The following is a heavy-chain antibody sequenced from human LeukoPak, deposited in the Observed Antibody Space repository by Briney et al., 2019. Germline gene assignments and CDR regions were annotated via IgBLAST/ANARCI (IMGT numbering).Heavy chain of an antibody. D-gene: IGHD2-2*01. CDR3: ARDIVVIPAANGIDY. V-gene: IGHV1-46*01. Sequence: GASVKVSCKASGYTFTSYYMHWVRQAPGQGLEWMGIINPSGGSTSYAQKFQGRVTMTRDTSTTTVYMELSSLRSEDTAEYYCARDIVVIPAANGIDYWGQGALVTVSS. J-gene: IGHJ4*02. CDR1: GYTFTSYY. CDR2: INPSGGST.